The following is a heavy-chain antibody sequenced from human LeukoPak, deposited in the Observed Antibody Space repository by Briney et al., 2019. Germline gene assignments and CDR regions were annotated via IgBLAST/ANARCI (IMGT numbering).Heavy chain of an antibody. D-gene: IGHD6-19*01. J-gene: IGHJ4*02. CDR3: ARYNPFIGSGWSNDY. Sequence: PSETLSLTCAVYGGSFSGYYWSWIRQPPGKGLEWIGEINHSGSTNYNPSLKSRVTISVDTSKNQFSLKLSSVTAADTAMYYCARYNPFIGSGWSNDYWGQGTLVTVSS. CDR2: INHSGST. V-gene: IGHV4-34*01. CDR1: GGSFSGYY.